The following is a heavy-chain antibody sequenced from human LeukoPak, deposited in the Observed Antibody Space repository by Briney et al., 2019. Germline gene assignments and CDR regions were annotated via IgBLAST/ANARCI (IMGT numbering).Heavy chain of an antibody. Sequence: ASVTVSCKASGYTFTGYYMHWVRQAPGQGLEWMGWINPNSGGTNYAQKFQGRVTMTRDTSISTAYMELSRLRSDDTAVYYCARPRYYYDSSGLDYWGQGTLVTVSS. CDR1: GYTFTGYY. CDR2: INPNSGGT. V-gene: IGHV1-2*02. D-gene: IGHD3-22*01. J-gene: IGHJ4*02. CDR3: ARPRYYYDSSGLDY.